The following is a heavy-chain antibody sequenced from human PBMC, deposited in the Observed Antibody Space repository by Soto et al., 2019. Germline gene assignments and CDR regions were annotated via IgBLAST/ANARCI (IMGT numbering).Heavy chain of an antibody. CDR2: INPNSGGT. CDR3: ARSLERAGSASWFAP. V-gene: IGHV1-2*04. CDR1: GGTLSSHG. J-gene: IGHJ5*02. Sequence: GSVKGSFKASGGTLSSHGISRGRQAPGQGLEGMGWINPNSGGTNYARKFQGWVTMTRDTSTSTAYMELSRLRSDDTAVFYCARSLERAGSASWFAPWGQGTLVTVSS. D-gene: IGHD1-1*01.